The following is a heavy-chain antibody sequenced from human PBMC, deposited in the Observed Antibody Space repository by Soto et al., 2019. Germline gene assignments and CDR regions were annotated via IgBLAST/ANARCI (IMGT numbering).Heavy chain of an antibody. J-gene: IGHJ4*02. D-gene: IGHD1-1*01. Sequence: GGSLRLSCAASGFTFSTFALHWVRQAPGEGLEWVALISHDGRIEKYADSVKCRFTISRDNSKNTLSLQMNSLRAEDTAVYYCTKERTRHFDYWGQGILVTVSS. CDR1: GFTFSTFA. CDR2: ISHDGRIE. CDR3: TKERTRHFDY. V-gene: IGHV3-30-3*01.